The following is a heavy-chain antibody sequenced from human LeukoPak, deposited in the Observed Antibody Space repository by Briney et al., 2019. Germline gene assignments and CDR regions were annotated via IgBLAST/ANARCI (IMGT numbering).Heavy chain of an antibody. CDR3: ARDEGGITIFRRGGVDV. CDR1: GGTFSSYA. J-gene: IGHJ6*02. D-gene: IGHD3-3*01. Sequence: ASVKVSCKASGGTFSSYAISWMRQAPGQGLEWMGRIIPILGIANYAQKFQGRVTITADKSTSTAYMELSSLRSEDTAVYYCARDEGGITIFRRGGVDVWGQGTTVTVSS. V-gene: IGHV1-69*04. CDR2: IIPILGIA.